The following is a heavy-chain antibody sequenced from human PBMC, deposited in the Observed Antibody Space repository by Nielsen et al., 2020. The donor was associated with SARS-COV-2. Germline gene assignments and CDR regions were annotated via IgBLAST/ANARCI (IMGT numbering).Heavy chain of an antibody. CDR3: ARDRDRGIVATIVDY. J-gene: IGHJ4*02. Sequence: GESLKISCAASGFTFSSYAMHWVRQAPGKGLEWVAVISYDGSNKYYADSVKGRFTISRDNSKNTVYLQMNSLRPEDTAAYYCARDRDRGIVATIVDYWGQGTLVTVSS. D-gene: IGHD5-12*01. CDR2: ISYDGSNK. CDR1: GFTFSSYA. V-gene: IGHV3-30*04.